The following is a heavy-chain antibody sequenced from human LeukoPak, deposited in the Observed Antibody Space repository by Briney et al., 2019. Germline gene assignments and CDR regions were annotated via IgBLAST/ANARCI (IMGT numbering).Heavy chain of an antibody. CDR3: ARGPNIVATIGRPSSGWSN. CDR2: INHSGST. D-gene: IGHD5-12*01. J-gene: IGHJ4*02. CDR1: GGPFSGYY. Sequence: PSETLSLTCAVYGGPFSGYYWSWIPQPPGKGLEWIGEINHSGSTHYNPSLKSRVTISVDTSKNQFSLKLSSVTAADTAVYYCARGPNIVATIGRPSSGWSNWGQGTLVTVSS. V-gene: IGHV4-34*01.